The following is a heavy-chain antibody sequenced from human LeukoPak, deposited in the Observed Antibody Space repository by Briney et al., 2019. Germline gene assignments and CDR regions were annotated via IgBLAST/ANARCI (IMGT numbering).Heavy chain of an antibody. CDR1: GGSISSYY. CDR3: AREAVLMVRGPTRYFDY. D-gene: IGHD3-10*01. J-gene: IGHJ4*02. Sequence: KPSETLSLTCTVSGGSISSYYWSWIRQPVGKGLEWIGRIYTSGSTNYNPSLKSRVTMSVDTSKNQFSLKLSSVTAADTAVYYCAREAVLMVRGPTRYFDYWGQGTLVTVSS. V-gene: IGHV4-4*07. CDR2: IYTSGST.